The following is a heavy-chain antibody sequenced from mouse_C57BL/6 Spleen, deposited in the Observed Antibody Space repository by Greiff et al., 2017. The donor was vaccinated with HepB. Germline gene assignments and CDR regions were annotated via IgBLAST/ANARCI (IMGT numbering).Heavy chain of an antibody. D-gene: IGHD1-1*01. V-gene: IGHV1-63*01. CDR2: IYPGGGYT. CDR1: GYNFTNYW. Sequence: QVQLQQSGAELVRPGTSVKMSCKASGYNFTNYWIGWAKQRPGHGLEWIGDIYPGGGYTTYNEKFKGKATLTADKSSSTAYMQFSSLTSEDSAIYYCARLITTVVFDYWGQGTTLTVSS. CDR3: ARLITTVVFDY. J-gene: IGHJ2*01.